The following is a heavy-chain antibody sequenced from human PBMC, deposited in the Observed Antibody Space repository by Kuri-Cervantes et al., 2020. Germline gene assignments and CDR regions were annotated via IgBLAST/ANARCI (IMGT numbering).Heavy chain of an antibody. J-gene: IGHJ4*02. CDR2: IYSGGST. D-gene: IGHD6-13*01. V-gene: IGHV3-66*01. CDR3: AGVKSLAAGFDY. CDR1: GFTVSSNY. Sequence: GESLKISCAASGFTVSSNYMSWVRQAPGKGLEWVSVIYSGGSTYYADSVKGRFTISRDNSKNTLYLQMNSLRAEDTAVYYCAGVKSLAAGFDYWGQGTLVTVSS.